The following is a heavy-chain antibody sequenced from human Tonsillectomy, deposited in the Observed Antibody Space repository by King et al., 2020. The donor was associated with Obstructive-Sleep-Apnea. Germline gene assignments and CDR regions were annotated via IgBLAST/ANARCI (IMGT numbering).Heavy chain of an antibody. CDR3: AREGGSGGSMDV. J-gene: IGHJ6*02. CDR1: GGSISSYY. CDR2: VYYSGIT. Sequence: VQLQESGPGLVKPSETLSLTCTVSGGSISSYYWSWIRQPPGKGLEWIGYVYYSGITNYNPSLKSRVTISVDTSKNQFSLKLSSVTAADTAVYYCAREGGSGGSMDVWGQGTTVTVSS. V-gene: IGHV4-59*01. D-gene: IGHD6-19*01.